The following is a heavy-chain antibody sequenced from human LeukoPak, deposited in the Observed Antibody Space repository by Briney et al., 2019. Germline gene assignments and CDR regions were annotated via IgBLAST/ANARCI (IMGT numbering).Heavy chain of an antibody. J-gene: IGHJ4*02. CDR1: GFTVSSNY. CDR3: ASSIMVAGSIDY. D-gene: IGHD6-19*01. V-gene: IGHV3-66*01. CDR2: IYSGGST. Sequence: GGSLRLFCAASGFTVSSNYMSWVRQAPGKGLEWVSVIYSGGSTYYADSVRGRFTISRDNSKNTLFLQMSSLRAEDTAVYYCASSIMVAGSIDYWGQGTLVTASS.